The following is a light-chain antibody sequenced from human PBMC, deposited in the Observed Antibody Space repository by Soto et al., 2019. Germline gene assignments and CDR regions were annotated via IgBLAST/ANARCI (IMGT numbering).Light chain of an antibody. CDR2: DVS. V-gene: IGLV2-14*01. J-gene: IGLJ2*01. CDR1: SSDVGGYNY. CDR3: SSYTSSSTPHVV. Sequence: QSALTQPASVSGSPGQSITISCTGTSSDVGGYNYVSWYQQHPGKAPKLMIYDVSNRPSGVSDRFSGSKSGNTASLTISGLQAEDEADYFCSSYTSSSTPHVVFGGGTKLTVL.